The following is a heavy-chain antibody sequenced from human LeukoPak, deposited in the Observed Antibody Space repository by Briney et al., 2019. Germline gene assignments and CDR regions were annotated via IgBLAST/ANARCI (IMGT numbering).Heavy chain of an antibody. CDR1: GFTLSSYA. CDR3: VKWDYDIVTGSFDY. V-gene: IGHV3-64D*06. J-gene: IGHJ4*02. Sequence: PGRSLRLSCSASGFTLSSYAMHWVRQAPGKGLEYVSAISSNGGSTYYADSVKGRFTISRDNSKNTLYLQMSSLRAEDTAVYYCVKWDYDIVTGSFDYWGQGTLVTASS. CDR2: ISSNGGST. D-gene: IGHD3-9*01.